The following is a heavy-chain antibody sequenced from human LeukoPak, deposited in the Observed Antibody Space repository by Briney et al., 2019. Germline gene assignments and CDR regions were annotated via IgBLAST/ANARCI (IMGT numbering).Heavy chain of an antibody. CDR1: GFTFNNYA. CDR2: ITDGGGTT. CDR3: AKRVDYSSPGGYFDY. J-gene: IGHJ4*02. Sequence: PGGSLRLSCAASGFTFNNYAMSWVRQAPGKGLEWVSGITDGGGTTVYADTVKGRFTISRDNSKNMLFLQVNSLRAEDTAVYYCAKRVDYSSPGGYFDYWGQGILVTVAS. D-gene: IGHD6-13*01. V-gene: IGHV3-23*01.